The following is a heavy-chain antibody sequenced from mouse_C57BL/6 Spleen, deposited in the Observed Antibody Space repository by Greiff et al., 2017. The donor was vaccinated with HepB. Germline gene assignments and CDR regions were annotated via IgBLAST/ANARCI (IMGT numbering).Heavy chain of an antibody. V-gene: IGHV1-53*01. Sequence: VQLQQSGTELVKPGASVKLSCKASGYTFTSYWMHWVKQRPGQGLEWIGNINPSNGGTNYNEKFKSKATLTVYKSSSTSYMQLSSLTSEDSAVYYCARPPIYYDYLGYAMDYWGQGTSVTVSS. CDR2: INPSNGGT. D-gene: IGHD2-4*01. CDR1: GYTFTSYW. J-gene: IGHJ4*01. CDR3: ARPPIYYDYLGYAMDY.